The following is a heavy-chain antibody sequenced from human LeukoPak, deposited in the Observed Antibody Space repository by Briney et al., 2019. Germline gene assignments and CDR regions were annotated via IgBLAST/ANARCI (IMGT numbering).Heavy chain of an antibody. V-gene: IGHV3-23*01. J-gene: IGHJ6*02. CDR1: GLTFNNYA. CDR3: ATSWGPDTSAFRWGRDGMDV. CDR2: ISKSGDHT. D-gene: IGHD3-16*01. Sequence: GGSLRLSCAVSGLTFNNYAMSWVRQAPGKGLEWVSAISKSGDHTYYAASAKGRFTIYRDNSKNTRYLQMNSPRAEDTAVYYCATSWGPDTSAFRWGRDGMDVWGQGTTVIVS.